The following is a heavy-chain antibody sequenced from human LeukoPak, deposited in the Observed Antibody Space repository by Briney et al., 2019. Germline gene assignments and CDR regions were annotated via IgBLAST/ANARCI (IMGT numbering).Heavy chain of an antibody. V-gene: IGHV1-18*01. J-gene: IGHJ5*02. CDR3: AMRYCSSTSCYNWFDP. CDR1: GYTFTSYG. Sequence: PWASVKVSCKASGYTFTSYGISWVRQAPGQGLEWMGWISAYNGNTNYAQKLQGRVTMTTDTSTSTAYMELRSLRSDDTAVYYCAMRYCSSTSCYNWFDPWGQGTLVTVSS. CDR2: ISAYNGNT. D-gene: IGHD2-2*02.